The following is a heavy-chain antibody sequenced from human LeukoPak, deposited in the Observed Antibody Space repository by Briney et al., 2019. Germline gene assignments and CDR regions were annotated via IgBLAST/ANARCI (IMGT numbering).Heavy chain of an antibody. Sequence: SVKVSCKASGGTFSSYAISWVRQAPGQGLEWMGGIIPIFGTAIYAQKFQGRVTMTEDTSTDTAYMELSSLRSEDTAVYYCAGGAAAGTSPVDYWGQGTLVTVSS. V-gene: IGHV1-69*06. CDR3: AGGAAAGTSPVDY. CDR1: GGTFSSYA. J-gene: IGHJ4*02. D-gene: IGHD6-13*01. CDR2: IIPIFGTA.